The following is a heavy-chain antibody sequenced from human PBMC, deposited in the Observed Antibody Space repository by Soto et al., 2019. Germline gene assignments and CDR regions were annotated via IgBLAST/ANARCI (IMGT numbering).Heavy chain of an antibody. Sequence: QVQLVQSGAEVKKPGSSVKVSCKASGGTFSSYTISWVRQAPGQGLEWMGRIIPILGIANYAQKFQGRGTITADKSTSTAYMELSSLRSEDTAVYYCARRSTVTTGFDPWGQGTLVTVSS. D-gene: IGHD4-17*01. V-gene: IGHV1-69*02. J-gene: IGHJ5*02. CDR1: GGTFSSYT. CDR3: ARRSTVTTGFDP. CDR2: IIPILGIA.